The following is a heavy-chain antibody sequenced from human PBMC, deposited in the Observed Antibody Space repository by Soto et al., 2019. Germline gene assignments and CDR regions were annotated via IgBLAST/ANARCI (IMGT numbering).Heavy chain of an antibody. CDR2: IYNSGST. CDR1: GGSVSSGSYY. D-gene: IGHD2-2*01. J-gene: IGHJ5*02. CDR3: SSYQLHRFDP. Sequence: QVQLQESGPGLVKPSETLSLTCTVSGGSVSSGSYYWSWIRQPPGKGLEWIGYIYNSGSTNYNPSLKSRVTISVDTSTNHFSLKLSSVTAADTAVYYWSSYQLHRFDPWGQGTLVTVSS. V-gene: IGHV4-61*03.